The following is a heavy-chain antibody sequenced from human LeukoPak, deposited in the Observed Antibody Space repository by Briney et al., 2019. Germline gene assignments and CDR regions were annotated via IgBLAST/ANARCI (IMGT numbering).Heavy chain of an antibody. Sequence: NTGGSLRLSCAASGFTFSSYSMNWVRQAPGKGLEWVSSISSSSSYIYYADSVKGRFTISRDNAKNSLYLQMNSLRAEDTAVYYCARVLESKKDIVVVVAALDYWGQGTLVTVHS. CDR1: GFTFSSYS. V-gene: IGHV3-21*01. J-gene: IGHJ4*02. D-gene: IGHD2-15*01. CDR3: ARVLESKKDIVVVVAALDY. CDR2: ISSSSSYI.